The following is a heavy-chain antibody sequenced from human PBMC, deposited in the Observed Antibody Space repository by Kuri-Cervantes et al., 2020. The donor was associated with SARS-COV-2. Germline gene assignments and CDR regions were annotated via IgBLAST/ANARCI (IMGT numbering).Heavy chain of an antibody. V-gene: IGHV4-61*09. CDR3: ARHGYYDFWSGYPETTYYFDY. D-gene: IGHD3-3*01. J-gene: IGHJ4*02. CDR1: GGSISSGSYY. Sequence: SETLSLTCTVSGGSISSGSYYWSWIRQPAGKGLEWIGYIYTSGSANYNPSLKSRVTISVDTSKNQFSLKLSSVAAADTAVYYCARHGYYDFWSGYPETTYYFDYWGQGTLVTVSS. CDR2: IYTSGSA.